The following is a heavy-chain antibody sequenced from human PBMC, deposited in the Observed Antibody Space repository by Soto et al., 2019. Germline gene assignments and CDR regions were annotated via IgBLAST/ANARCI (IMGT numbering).Heavy chain of an antibody. V-gene: IGHV1-69*01. D-gene: IGHD5-12*01. CDR1: GGRFISFG. CDR2: IIPVFGRP. J-gene: IGHJ1*01. Sequence: VKVSCKAAGGRFISFGISWVRQAPGQGLEWMGGIIPVFGRPNYAQRFRGRLTITADESTNTVYLELIDLRSEDTAVYYCAREGSGYNLWAQGTLVTVSS. CDR3: AREGSGYNL.